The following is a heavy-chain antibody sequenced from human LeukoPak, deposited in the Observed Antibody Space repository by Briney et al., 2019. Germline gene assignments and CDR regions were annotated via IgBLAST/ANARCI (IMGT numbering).Heavy chain of an antibody. CDR1: GFTFANYP. CDR2: IDRNVVTT. J-gene: IGHJ5*02. V-gene: IGHV3-23*01. D-gene: IGHD6-19*01. Sequence: GGSLRLSCVASGFTFANYPVAWVRQAPGKGLEWISAIDRNVVTTTYADSVKGRFTVSRDNSKNTLYLQMNSLRDEDTGKYYCAKTSGWSSWGQGTMVTVSS. CDR3: AKTSGWSS.